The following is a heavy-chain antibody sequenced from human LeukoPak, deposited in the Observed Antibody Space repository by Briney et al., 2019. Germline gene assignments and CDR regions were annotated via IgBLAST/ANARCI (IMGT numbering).Heavy chain of an antibody. CDR3: ARGEGSYGFDY. D-gene: IGHD1-26*01. CDR1: GFTFSSYD. J-gene: IGHJ4*02. Sequence: GGSLRLSCAASGFTFSSYDMHWVRQATGKGLEWVSAIGTAGDTYHPGSVKGRFTISRENAKNSLYLQMNSLRAGDTAVYYCARGEGSYGFDYWGQGTLVTVSS. CDR2: IGTAGDT. V-gene: IGHV3-13*01.